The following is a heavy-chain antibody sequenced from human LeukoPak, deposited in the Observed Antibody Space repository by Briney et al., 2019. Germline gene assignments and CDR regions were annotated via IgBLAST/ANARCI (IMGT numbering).Heavy chain of an antibody. CDR1: GGSISSSSYY. Sequence: SETLSLTCTVSGGSISSSSYYWGWIRQPPGKGLEWIGSIYYSGSTYYNPSLKSRVTISVDTSKNQFSLKLSSVTAADTAVYYCARLPLGRWRWLGIDYWGQGTLVTVSS. V-gene: IGHV4-39*07. CDR3: ARLPLGRWRWLGIDY. J-gene: IGHJ4*02. D-gene: IGHD5-24*01. CDR2: IYYSGST.